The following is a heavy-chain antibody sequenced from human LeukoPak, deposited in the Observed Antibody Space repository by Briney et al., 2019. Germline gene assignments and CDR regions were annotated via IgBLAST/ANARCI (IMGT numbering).Heavy chain of an antibody. CDR3: AKGKWLQLYYFDY. J-gene: IGHJ4*02. D-gene: IGHD5-24*01. V-gene: IGHV3-23*01. CDR1: GFTFSSSA. Sequence: GGSLRLSCAASGFTFSSSAMSWVRQVPGKGLEWVSGISASGGSTSYADSVRGRFTISRDNSKNTLYVQMNSLRDEDTAVYYCAKGKWLQLYYFDYWGQGTLVTVSS. CDR2: ISASGGST.